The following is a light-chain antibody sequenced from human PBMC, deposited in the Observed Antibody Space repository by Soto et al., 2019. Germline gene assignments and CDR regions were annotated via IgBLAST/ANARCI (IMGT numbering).Light chain of an antibody. CDR2: AAA. Sequence: AIRMTQSPSSISASTGDRVTITCRASQGISSFLAWYQQKPWKAPKLLIYAAATLQRGAPSRFRASGSGTDFTLTISRLQSEDFATYFCQQYLSYPYTFGQGTKLEI. V-gene: IGKV1-8*01. J-gene: IGKJ2*01. CDR1: QGISSF. CDR3: QQYLSYPYT.